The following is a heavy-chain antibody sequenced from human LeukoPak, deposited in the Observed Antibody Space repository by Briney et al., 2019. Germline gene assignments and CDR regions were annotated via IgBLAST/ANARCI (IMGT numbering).Heavy chain of an antibody. Sequence: GASVKVSFKASGGTFSSYAISWVRQAPGQGLEWMGRIIPILGIANYAQKFQGRVTITADKSTSTAYMELSGLRSEDTAVYYCAGYRIAARLDYYYYGMDVWGQGTTVTVSS. J-gene: IGHJ6*02. CDR1: GGTFSSYA. CDR2: IIPILGIA. CDR3: AGYRIAARLDYYYYGMDV. D-gene: IGHD6-6*01. V-gene: IGHV1-69*04.